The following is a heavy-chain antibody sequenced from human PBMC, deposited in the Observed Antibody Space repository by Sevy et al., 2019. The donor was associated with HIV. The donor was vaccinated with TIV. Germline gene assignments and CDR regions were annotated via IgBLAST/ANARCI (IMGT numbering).Heavy chain of an antibody. Sequence: SETLSLTCDVSGFSIRNNFYWGWIRQPPGKGLEWIGSIYHSGTTYYSPSLNSRVTISVDMSNNQFALRLTSVTAADTAVYYCARARRPETNYFCMDVWGKGTTVTVSS. V-gene: IGHV4-38-2*01. CDR1: GFSIRNNFY. CDR3: ARARRPETNYFCMDV. D-gene: IGHD3-16*01. CDR2: IYHSGTT. J-gene: IGHJ6*03.